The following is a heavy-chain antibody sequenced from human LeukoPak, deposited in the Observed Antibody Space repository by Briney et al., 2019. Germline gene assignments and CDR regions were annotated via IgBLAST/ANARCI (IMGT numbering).Heavy chain of an antibody. V-gene: IGHV4-34*01. CDR2: IKHSGST. J-gene: IGHJ3*02. CDR3: ARRLYQLSRYAFDI. CDR1: GGSFSDYY. D-gene: IGHD3-16*02. Sequence: SETLSLTCAVYGGSFSDYYWSWIRQSPGKGPEWIGEIKHSGSTNYNPSLKSRVTISVDTSKNQLFLNLRSVTAADTAVYYCARRLYQLSRYAFDIWGQGTMVTVSS.